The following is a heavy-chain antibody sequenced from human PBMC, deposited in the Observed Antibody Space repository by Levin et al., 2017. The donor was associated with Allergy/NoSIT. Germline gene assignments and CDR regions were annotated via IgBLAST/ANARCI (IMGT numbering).Heavy chain of an antibody. CDR1: GGSISTSSYY. V-gene: IGHV4-39*01. CDR2: IYYSGIT. D-gene: IGHD6-13*01. J-gene: IGHJ5*02. Sequence: SETLSLTCTVSGGSISTSSYYWGWIRQPPGKGLEWIGTIYYSGITYYNSSLKSRVTISVDTSKNQFSLKLSSVTAADTAVYFCARRSQAAAGFWLDPWGQGTLVTVSS. CDR3: ARRSQAAAGFWLDP.